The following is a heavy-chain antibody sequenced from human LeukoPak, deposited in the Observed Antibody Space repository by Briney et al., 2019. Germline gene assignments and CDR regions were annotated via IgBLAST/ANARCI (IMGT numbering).Heavy chain of an antibody. CDR1: GFTFSDYY. Sequence: GGSLRLSCAASGFTFSDYYMSWIRQAPGKGLEWVSYISSSSSYTNYAASVKGRFTISRDNAKNSLYLQMNSLRAEDTAVYYCASHRPMYSSGWYGSLPYYFDYWGQGTLVTVSS. V-gene: IGHV3-11*03. CDR2: ISSSSSYT. D-gene: IGHD6-19*01. CDR3: ASHRPMYSSGWYGSLPYYFDY. J-gene: IGHJ4*02.